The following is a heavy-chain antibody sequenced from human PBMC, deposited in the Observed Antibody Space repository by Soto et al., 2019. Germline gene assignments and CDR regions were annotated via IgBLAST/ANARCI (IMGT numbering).Heavy chain of an antibody. CDR3: ARSVAVAGAHIDY. CDR2: VYYTGVT. J-gene: IGHJ4*02. CDR1: GGSISGSY. D-gene: IGHD6-19*01. Sequence: SDTLSLTCSASGGSISGSYWSWIRQPPGRGLEWLGYVYYTGVTNYRPSLRSAVCISLDTSTNELSLRLSSVTAADTPVYICARSVAVAGAHIDYWGQGTQVTVSS. V-gene: IGHV4-59*01.